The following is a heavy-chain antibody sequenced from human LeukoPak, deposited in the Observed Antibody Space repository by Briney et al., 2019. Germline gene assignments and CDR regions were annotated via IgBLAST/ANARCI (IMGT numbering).Heavy chain of an antibody. J-gene: IGHJ6*04. CDR3: ARVRGRNYGSGSYAGLDV. Sequence: GGSLRLSCGASGFTFRSYGMYWVRQAPGKGLEWVAVIWYDGTKEYYADSVKGRFSISRDNSKNTLFLQMNSLRAEDTAVYYCARVRGRNYGSGSYAGLDVWGKGTTVTVSS. V-gene: IGHV3-33*07. CDR2: IWYDGTKE. D-gene: IGHD3-10*01. CDR1: GFTFRSYG.